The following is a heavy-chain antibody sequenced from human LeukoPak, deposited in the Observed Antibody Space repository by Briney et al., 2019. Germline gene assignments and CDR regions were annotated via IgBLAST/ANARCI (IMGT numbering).Heavy chain of an antibody. J-gene: IGHJ5*02. CDR1: GFTVSSDY. V-gene: IGHV3-53*05. CDR3: ARNWFDP. CDR2: VYSGGST. Sequence: GGSLRLSCAASGFTVSSDYMSWVRQAPGKGLEWVSVVYSGGSTYYADSVKGRFTISRDKSKNTVYLQMNSLRFEDTAMYYCARNWFDPWGQGTLVTVSS.